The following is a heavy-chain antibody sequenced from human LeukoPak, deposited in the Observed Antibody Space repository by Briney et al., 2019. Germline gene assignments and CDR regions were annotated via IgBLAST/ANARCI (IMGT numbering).Heavy chain of an antibody. CDR1: GGSISSGDYY. D-gene: IGHD2-2*01. CDR3: ARTNVPATRRTSNYYFDY. Sequence: PSQTLSLTCTVSGGSISSGDYYSSWIRQPPGKGLEWIGYIYYSGSTYYNPSLKSRVTISVDTSKNQFSLKLSSVTAADTAVYYCARTNVPATRRTSNYYFDYWGQGTLVTVSS. V-gene: IGHV4-30-4*08. J-gene: IGHJ4*02. CDR2: IYYSGST.